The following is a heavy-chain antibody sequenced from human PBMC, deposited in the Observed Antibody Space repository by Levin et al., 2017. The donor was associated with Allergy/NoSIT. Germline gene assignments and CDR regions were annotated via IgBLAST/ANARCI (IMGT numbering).Heavy chain of an antibody. CDR1: GFTFSSYA. CDR2: ISGSGGST. D-gene: IGHD3-10*01. CDR3: AKDLVRGVIKSPPYYYYGMDV. Sequence: GGSLRLSCAASGFTFSSYAMSWVRQAPGKGLEWVSAISGSGGSTYYADSVKGRFTISRDNSKNTLYLQMNSLRAEDTAVYYCAKDLVRGVIKSPPYYYYGMDVWGQGTTVTVSS. V-gene: IGHV3-23*01. J-gene: IGHJ6*02.